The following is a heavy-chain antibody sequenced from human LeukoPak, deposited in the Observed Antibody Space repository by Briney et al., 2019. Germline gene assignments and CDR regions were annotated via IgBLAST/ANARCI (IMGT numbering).Heavy chain of an antibody. V-gene: IGHV3-7*01. D-gene: IGHD3-22*01. CDR3: ARVGYYDSILDAFDI. Sequence: GGSLRLSCAASGFTFSSYWMSWVRQAPGKGLEWVANIKQDGSEKYYVDSVKGRFTISRDNAKNSLYLQMNSLRAEDTAVYYCARVGYYDSILDAFDIWGQGTMVTVSS. CDR2: IKQDGSEK. J-gene: IGHJ3*02. CDR1: GFTFSSYW.